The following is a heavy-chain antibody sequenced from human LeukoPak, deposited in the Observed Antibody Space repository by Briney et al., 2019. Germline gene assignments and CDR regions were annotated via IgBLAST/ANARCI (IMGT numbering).Heavy chain of an antibody. V-gene: IGHV4-34*01. CDR1: GGSFSGYY. J-gene: IGHJ4*02. D-gene: IGHD3-3*01. Sequence: PETLSLTCAVYGGSFSGYYWRWIRQPPGKGLEWIGEINHSGSTNYNPSLKSRVTISVDTSKNQFSLKLSSVTAADTAVYYCARVVTIFGVVAIPLYYFDYWGQGTLVTVSS. CDR2: INHSGST. CDR3: ARVVTIFGVVAIPLYYFDY.